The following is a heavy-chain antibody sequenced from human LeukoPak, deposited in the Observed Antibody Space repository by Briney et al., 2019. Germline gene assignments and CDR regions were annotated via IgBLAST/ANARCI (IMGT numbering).Heavy chain of an antibody. J-gene: IGHJ4*02. CDR2: ISSSGSTI. Sequence: PGGSLRLSCAASGFTFSSYEMNWVRQAPGKGLEWVSYISSSGSTIYYADSVKGRFTISRDNAKNSLYLQMNSLRAEDTAVYYFASRHGWPIDYWGQGTLVTVSS. CDR3: ASRHGWPIDY. D-gene: IGHD2-15*01. CDR1: GFTFSSYE. V-gene: IGHV3-48*03.